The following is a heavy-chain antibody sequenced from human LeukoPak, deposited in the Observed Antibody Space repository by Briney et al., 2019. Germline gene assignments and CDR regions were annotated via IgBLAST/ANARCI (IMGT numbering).Heavy chain of an antibody. J-gene: IGHJ4*02. V-gene: IGHV1-58*02. CDR3: AAMYSSSCYS. Sequence: ASVTVSCKASGFTFTSSAMQWVRQARGQRLEWIGWIVVGSGNTNYAQKFQERVTITRDRSTSTAYMELSSLRSEDTAVYYCAAMYSSSCYSWGQGTLVTVSS. CDR1: GFTFTSSA. CDR2: IVVGSGNT. D-gene: IGHD6-13*01.